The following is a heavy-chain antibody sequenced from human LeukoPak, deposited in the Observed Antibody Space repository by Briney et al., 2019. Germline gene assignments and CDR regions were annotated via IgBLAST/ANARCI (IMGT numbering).Heavy chain of an antibody. CDR2: IKQDGSEK. Sequence: GGSLRLSCAASGFTFSIYWMSWVRQAPGKGLEWVANIKQDGSEKYYADSVKGRFTISRDNAKNSLYLQMNSLRAEDTAVYYCARDGRGISVAGSPYGMDVWGQGTTVTVSS. CDR1: GFTFSIYW. J-gene: IGHJ6*02. CDR3: ARDGRGISVAGSPYGMDV. V-gene: IGHV3-7*01. D-gene: IGHD6-19*01.